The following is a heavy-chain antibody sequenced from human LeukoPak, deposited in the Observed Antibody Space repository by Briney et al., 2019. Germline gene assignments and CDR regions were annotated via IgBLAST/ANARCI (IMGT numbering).Heavy chain of an antibody. J-gene: IGHJ4*02. CDR3: ARLRITMVRGVIHYNRVYYFDY. CDR2: IYYSGST. V-gene: IGHV4-59*08. Sequence: PSETLSLTCTVSCGSISTYYWSWIRQPPGKGLEWIGYIYYSGSTNNNPSLKSRVIISVDTSKNQFSLRLSSVTAADTAVYYCARLRITMVRGVIHYNRVYYFDYWGQGTLVTVSS. D-gene: IGHD3-10*01. CDR1: CGSISTYY.